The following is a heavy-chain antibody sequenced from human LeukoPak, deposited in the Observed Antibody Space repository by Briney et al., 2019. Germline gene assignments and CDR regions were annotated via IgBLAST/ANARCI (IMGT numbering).Heavy chain of an antibody. D-gene: IGHD2-15*01. CDR1: GYNFVSYW. CDR3: ASRCSVGGTCAFDY. Sequence: GESLQISSQGSGYNFVSYWIGWVRQMPGKGLEWMGIIYPGDSDTRYSPSFQGQVTISADKSIKTAYLQWSSLKASDTAMFYCASRCSVGGTCAFDYWGQGTLVTVSS. CDR2: IYPGDSDT. V-gene: IGHV5-51*01. J-gene: IGHJ4*02.